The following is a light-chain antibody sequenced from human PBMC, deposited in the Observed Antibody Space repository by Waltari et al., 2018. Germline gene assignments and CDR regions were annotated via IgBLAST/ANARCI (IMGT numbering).Light chain of an antibody. Sequence: DIVMTRSPLSLPVTPGEPASISCRSSQSLLHRSGYNFVDWDVQKPGQPPQLLIYMGSNRASGVPDRFSGSGSGTDFTLKIARVEAEDVGVYFCMQTLQTPLVTFGPGTKVDIK. CDR1: QSLLHRSGYNF. CDR3: MQTLQTPLVT. V-gene: IGKV2-28*01. CDR2: MGS. J-gene: IGKJ3*01.